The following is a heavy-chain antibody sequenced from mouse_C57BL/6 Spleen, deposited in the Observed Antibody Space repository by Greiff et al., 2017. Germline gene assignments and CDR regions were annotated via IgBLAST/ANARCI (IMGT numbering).Heavy chain of an antibody. CDR2: IYPGDGDT. CDR3: ARNYGSSLYAMDY. D-gene: IGHD1-1*01. CDR1: GYAFSSSW. Sequence: VQLQQSGPELVKPGASVKISCKASGYAFSSSWMNWVKQRPGKGLEWIGRIYPGDGDTNYNGKFKGKATLTADKSSSTAYMQLSSLTSEDSAVXFCARNYGSSLYAMDYWGQGTSVTVSS. V-gene: IGHV1-82*01. J-gene: IGHJ4*01.